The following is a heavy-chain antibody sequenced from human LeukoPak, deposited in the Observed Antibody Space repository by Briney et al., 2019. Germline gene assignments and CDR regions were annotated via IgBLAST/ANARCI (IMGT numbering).Heavy chain of an antibody. J-gene: IGHJ4*02. Sequence: GGSLRLSCAASGFTFSSYGMHWVRQAPGKGLEWVAVISYDGSNKYYADSVKGRFTISRDNSKSTLCLQMNSLRAEDTAVYYCAKEIWPTVTTPGHTHFDYWGQGTLVTVSS. V-gene: IGHV3-30*18. CDR2: ISYDGSNK. CDR3: AKEIWPTVTTPGHTHFDY. D-gene: IGHD4-17*01. CDR1: GFTFSSYG.